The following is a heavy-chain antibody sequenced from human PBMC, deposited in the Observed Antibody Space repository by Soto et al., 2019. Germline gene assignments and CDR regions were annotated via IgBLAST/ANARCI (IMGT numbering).Heavy chain of an antibody. D-gene: IGHD2-15*01. CDR1: TFTFSSYA. J-gene: IGHJ4*02. Sequence: EVQLLEAGGGLLQPGGSLRLSCAASTFTFSSYAMTWVRQAPGRGLDWVSSISGSASTTYYADSVKGRFTISRDNSKNTLYLQMNSLRVEDTAVYYCAAVVDATGSFHWGQGTLVTVSS. CDR2: ISGSASTT. V-gene: IGHV3-23*01. CDR3: AAVVDATGSFH.